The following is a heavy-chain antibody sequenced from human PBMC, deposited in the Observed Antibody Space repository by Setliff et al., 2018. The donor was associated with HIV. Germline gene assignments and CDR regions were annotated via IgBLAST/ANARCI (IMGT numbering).Heavy chain of an antibody. V-gene: IGHV4-61*01. D-gene: IGHD6-6*01. Sequence: NPSETLSLTCTVSGDSVSSASYYWSWIRQPPGKGLEWIGYIYYSGTTKYNPSLKSRVTISVDTSKNQFFLKLSSVTAADTAVYYCASEAWTSYRSSSGYYYYYMDVWGKGTTVTVSS. CDR1: GDSVSSASYY. CDR3: ASEAWTSYRSSSGYYYYYMDV. CDR2: IYYSGTT. J-gene: IGHJ6*03.